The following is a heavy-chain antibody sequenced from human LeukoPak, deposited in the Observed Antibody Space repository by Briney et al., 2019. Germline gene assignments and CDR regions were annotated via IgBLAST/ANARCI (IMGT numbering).Heavy chain of an antibody. CDR3: ARETSGFDP. CDR2: IYYSGST. CDR1: SDSISSYY. V-gene: IGHV4-59*01. Sequence: SETLSLTCTVSSDSISSYYWSWIRQPPGKGLEWIGYIYYSGSTNYNPSLKSRVTISVDTSKNQFSLKLSSVTAADTAVYYCARETSGFDPWGQGTLVTVSS. D-gene: IGHD1-7*01. J-gene: IGHJ5*02.